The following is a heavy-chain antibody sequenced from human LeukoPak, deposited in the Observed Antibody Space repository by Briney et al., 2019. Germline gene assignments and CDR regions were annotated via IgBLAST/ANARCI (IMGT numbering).Heavy chain of an antibody. CDR2: IYYSGGT. J-gene: IGHJ5*02. V-gene: IGHV4-39*07. Sequence: SETLSLTCTVSGGSISSNGYYWACFRQPPGKGLEWIGSIYYSGGTYYNPSLKSRVTISIDTSKNQFSLKLTSVTAADTAVYYCVRGPYGSGISNWFDPWGQGTQVIVSS. D-gene: IGHD3-10*01. CDR1: GGSISSNGYY. CDR3: VRGPYGSGISNWFDP.